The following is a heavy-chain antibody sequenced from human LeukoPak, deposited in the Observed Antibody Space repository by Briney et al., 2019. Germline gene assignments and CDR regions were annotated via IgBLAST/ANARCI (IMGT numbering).Heavy chain of an antibody. D-gene: IGHD3-3*01. Sequence: PGGSLRLSCAVSGFTFSSYSMSWVRQAPGKRLEWVPSISSSSSYIYYADSVKGRFTISRDNAKNSLYLQMNSLRAEDTAVYYCARDYDFWSGLDCWGQGTLVTVSS. CDR3: ARDYDFWSGLDC. J-gene: IGHJ4*02. CDR1: GFTFSSYS. CDR2: ISSSSSYI. V-gene: IGHV3-21*01.